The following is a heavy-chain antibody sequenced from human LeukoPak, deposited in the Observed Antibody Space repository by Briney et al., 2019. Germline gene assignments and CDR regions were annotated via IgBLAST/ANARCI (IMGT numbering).Heavy chain of an antibody. D-gene: IGHD3-10*01. Sequence: ASVKVSCKVSGYTFTDYYMHWVQQAPGKGLEWMGLVDPEDGETIYAEKFQGRVTITADTSTDTAYMELSSLRSEDTAVYYCAKVCYYGSGSPYAFDIWGQGTMVTVSS. V-gene: IGHV1-69-2*01. CDR2: VDPEDGET. CDR3: AKVCYYGSGSPYAFDI. CDR1: GYTFTDYY. J-gene: IGHJ3*02.